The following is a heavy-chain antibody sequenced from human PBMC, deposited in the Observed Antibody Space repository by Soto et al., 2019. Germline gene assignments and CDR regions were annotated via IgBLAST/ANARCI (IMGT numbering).Heavy chain of an antibody. CDR1: GFTFSSYA. D-gene: IGHD2-2*01. CDR2: ISYDGSNK. Sequence: GGSLRLSCAASGFTFSSYAMHWVRQAPGKGLEWVAVISYDGSNKYYADSVKGRFTISRDNSKNTLYLQMNSLRAEDTAVYYCARDREYQLLYYFDYWGQGTLVTVSS. J-gene: IGHJ4*02. V-gene: IGHV3-30-3*01. CDR3: ARDREYQLLYYFDY.